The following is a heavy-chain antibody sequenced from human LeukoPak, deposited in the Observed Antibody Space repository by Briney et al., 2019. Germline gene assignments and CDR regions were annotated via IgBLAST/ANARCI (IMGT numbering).Heavy chain of an antibody. CDR3: ARHSGIYYSHNDY. CDR1: GSRFTSYW. Sequence: GESLEISCQGSGSRFTSYWSDWVRRLPGKGLEWMGIIYPGDSDTKYSPSFQGQVTISADKSISTAYLQWNSLKASDTAMYYCARHSGIYYSHNDYWGQGTLVTVSS. J-gene: IGHJ4*02. CDR2: IYPGDSDT. D-gene: IGHD1-26*01. V-gene: IGHV5-51*01.